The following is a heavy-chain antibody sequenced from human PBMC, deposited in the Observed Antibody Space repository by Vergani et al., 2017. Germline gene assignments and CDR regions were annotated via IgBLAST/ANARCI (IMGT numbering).Heavy chain of an antibody. V-gene: IGHV4-30-2*05. CDR1: GITFWKFG. D-gene: IGHD3-10*01. J-gene: IGHJ6*02. CDR3: ARDRYYGSGSYYSYYYGMDV. Sequence: VQLLESGGGLVQPGGSLRLSCEASGITFWKFGMHWVRQGPGKGLEWIGYIYYSGSTYYNPSLKSRVTISVDTSKNQFSLKLSSVTAADTAVYYCARDRYYGSGSYYSYYYGMDVWGQGTTVTVSS. CDR2: IYYSGST.